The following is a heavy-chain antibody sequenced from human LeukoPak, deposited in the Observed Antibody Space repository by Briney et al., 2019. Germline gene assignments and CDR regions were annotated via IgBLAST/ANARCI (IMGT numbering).Heavy chain of an antibody. J-gene: IGHJ4*02. Sequence: ASVKVSCKASGHRFINYDISWVRQAPGQGLEWMGWISVYNANTNYAQKLQGRVTMTTDTSTSTAYMELRSLRSVDTAVYYCARDHWQTPSYFDYWGQGTLVTVSS. CDR2: ISVYNANT. CDR3: ARDHWQTPSYFDY. CDR1: GHRFINYD. V-gene: IGHV1-18*01. D-gene: IGHD1-1*01.